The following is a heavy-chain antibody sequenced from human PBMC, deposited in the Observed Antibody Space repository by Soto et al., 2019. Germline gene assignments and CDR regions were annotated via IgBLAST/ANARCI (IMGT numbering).Heavy chain of an antibody. Sequence: ESGGGVVQPGRSLRLSCAASGFTFSSYGMHWVRQAPGKGLEWVAVIWYDGSNKYYADSVKGRFTISRDNSKNTLYLQMNSLRAEDTAVYYCAREPGIAAAGTLGSWGQGTLVTVSS. CDR3: AREPGIAAAGTLGS. CDR1: GFTFSSYG. D-gene: IGHD6-13*01. CDR2: IWYDGSNK. J-gene: IGHJ4*02. V-gene: IGHV3-33*01.